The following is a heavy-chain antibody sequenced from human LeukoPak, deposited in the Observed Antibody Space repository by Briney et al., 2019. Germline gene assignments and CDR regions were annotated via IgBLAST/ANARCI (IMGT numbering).Heavy chain of an antibody. CDR2: ISYDGSNK. J-gene: IGHJ4*02. CDR3: VKDSPPRYSGSPPAY. CDR1: GFTFSSYG. V-gene: IGHV3-30*18. D-gene: IGHD1-26*01. Sequence: GRSLRLSCAASGFTFSSYGMHWVRQAPGKGLEWVAVISYDGSNKYYADSVKGRFTISRDNAKNSLYLQINSLRAEDTAVYYCVKDSPPRYSGSPPAYWGQGTLVTVSS.